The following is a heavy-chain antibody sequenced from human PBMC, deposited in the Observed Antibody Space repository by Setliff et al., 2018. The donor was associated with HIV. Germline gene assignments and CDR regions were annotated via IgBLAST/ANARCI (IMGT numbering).Heavy chain of an antibody. J-gene: IGHJ4*02. CDR3: TTYSSVYYHSDC. CDR2: IKSKSDGGAV. Sequence: AGGSLRLSCAASGFTFRNAWMSWVRQAPGKGLEWVGRIKSKSDGGAVHYAAPVKGRFTISRDDSQDTLYLEMNSLTNEDTAMYYCTTYSSVYYHSDCWGQGTLVTVS. V-gene: IGHV3-15*06. D-gene: IGHD3-22*01. CDR1: GFTFRNAW.